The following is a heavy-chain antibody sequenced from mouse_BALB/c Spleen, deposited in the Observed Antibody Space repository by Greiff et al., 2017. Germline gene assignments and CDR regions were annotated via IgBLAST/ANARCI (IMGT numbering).Heavy chain of an antibody. V-gene: IGHV3-6*02. D-gene: IGHD2-10*02. Sequence: VQLKESGPGLVKPSQSLSLTCSVTGYSITSGYYWNWIRQFPGNKLEWMGYISYDGSNNYNPSLKNRISITRDTSKNQFFLKLNSVTTEDTATYYCARGEVSYGGGFAYWGQGTLVTVSA. CDR3: ARGEVSYGGGFAY. J-gene: IGHJ3*01. CDR1: GYSITSGYY. CDR2: ISYDGSN.